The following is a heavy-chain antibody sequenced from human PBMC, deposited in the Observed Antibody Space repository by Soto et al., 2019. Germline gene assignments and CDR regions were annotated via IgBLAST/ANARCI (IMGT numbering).Heavy chain of an antibody. CDR2: ISSNGVGT. J-gene: IGHJ6*03. D-gene: IGHD6-6*01. CDR3: ARRARPDFYYMDV. CDR1: GFTLSGYA. Sequence: GGSLRLSYAASGFTLSGYAMDWVLQAPGKGLEYVSGISSNGVGTYYANSVQGRFTISRDNSKNTVYLQMGSLRPEDMAVYYCARRARPDFYYMDVWGKGTTVTVSS. V-gene: IGHV3-64*01.